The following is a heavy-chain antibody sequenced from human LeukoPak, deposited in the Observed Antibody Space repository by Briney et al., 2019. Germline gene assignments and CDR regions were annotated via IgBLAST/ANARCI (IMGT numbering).Heavy chain of an antibody. CDR1: GFAFSSYG. CDR3: ARRSGSSWSSFDY. J-gene: IGHJ4*02. V-gene: IGHV3-23*01. CDR2: ISGFGGST. Sequence: GGSLRLSCAASGFAFSSYGMSWVRQAPGKGLEWVSGISGFGGSTYYAPSVKGRLTISRDNFGNMLYLHLDSLRVEDTAIYYCARRSGSSWSSFDYWGQGALVTVSS. D-gene: IGHD6-13*01.